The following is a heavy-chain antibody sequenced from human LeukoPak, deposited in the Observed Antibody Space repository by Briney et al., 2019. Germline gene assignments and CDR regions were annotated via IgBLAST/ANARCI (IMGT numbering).Heavy chain of an antibody. D-gene: IGHD6-19*01. Sequence: SVKVSCKASGGTFISYAISWVRQAPGQGLGWMGGIIPIFGTANYAQKFQGRVTITADKSTSTAYVELSSLRSEDTAVYYCARVLIAVAGTLDYWGQGTLVTVSS. CDR3: ARVLIAVAGTLDY. J-gene: IGHJ4*02. V-gene: IGHV1-69*06. CDR1: GGTFISYA. CDR2: IIPIFGTA.